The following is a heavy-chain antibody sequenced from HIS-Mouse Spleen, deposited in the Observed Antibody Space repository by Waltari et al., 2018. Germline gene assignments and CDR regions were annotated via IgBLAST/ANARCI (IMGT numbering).Heavy chain of an antibody. J-gene: IGHJ2*01. CDR2: REQVGSEN. CDR3: ARDRYLYFDL. CDR1: GFTLSSYW. V-gene: IGHV3-7*01. Sequence: EVQLVESGGGLVQPGRSLRLPCAASGFTLSSYWMSWFRQGPGRGREWVANREQVGSENNYVDSVKGRFTISRDNAKNSLYLQMNSLRAEDTAVYYCARDRYLYFDLWGRGTLVTVSS.